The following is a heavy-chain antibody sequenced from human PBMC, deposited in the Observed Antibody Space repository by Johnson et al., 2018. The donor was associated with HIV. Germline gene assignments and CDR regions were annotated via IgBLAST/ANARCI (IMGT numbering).Heavy chain of an antibody. V-gene: IGHV3-7*05. Sequence: EVQLVESGGGLVQPGGSLRLSCAASGFTFSSYWMSWVRQAPGKGLEWVANIKQDGSEKYYVDSVKGRFTISRDNAKNSLYLQMNSLRAEDTAVYYCARDSAAAPSGAFDIWGQGTMVTVSS. CDR3: ARDSAAAPSGAFDI. D-gene: IGHD6-13*01. J-gene: IGHJ3*02. CDR2: IKQDGSEK. CDR1: GFTFSSYW.